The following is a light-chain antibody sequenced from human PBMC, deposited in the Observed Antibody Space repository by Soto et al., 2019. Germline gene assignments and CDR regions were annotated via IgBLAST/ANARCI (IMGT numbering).Light chain of an antibody. J-gene: IGLJ2*01. Sequence: QSVLTQPPSASGTPGQRVTISCSGSSSNIGGNYVYWYQQHPGKVPKIMIYNVFKRPSGVPDRFSGSKSGNTATLTISGLQADDEADYYCCSYAGYMSVFGGGTK. V-gene: IGLV2-11*01. CDR3: CSYAGYMSV. CDR2: NVF. CDR1: SSNIGGNY.